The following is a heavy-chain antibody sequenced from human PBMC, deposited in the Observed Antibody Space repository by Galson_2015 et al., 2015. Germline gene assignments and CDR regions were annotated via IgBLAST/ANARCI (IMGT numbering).Heavy chain of an antibody. J-gene: IGHJ4*02. Sequence: SLRLSCAASGFTFSSYAMHWVRQAPGKGLEWVAVISYDGSNKYYADSVKGRFTISRDNSKNTLYLQMNSLRAEDTAVYYCARASEWLVHIYYFDYWGQGTLVTVSS. CDR2: ISYDGSNK. CDR3: ARASEWLVHIYYFDY. D-gene: IGHD6-19*01. CDR1: GFTFSSYA. V-gene: IGHV3-30*01.